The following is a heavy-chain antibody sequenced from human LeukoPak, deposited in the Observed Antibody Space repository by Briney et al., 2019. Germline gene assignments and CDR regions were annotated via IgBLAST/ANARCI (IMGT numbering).Heavy chain of an antibody. D-gene: IGHD1-14*01. CDR1: GFMFANYA. V-gene: IGHV3-23*01. Sequence: GGSLRLSCAASGFMFANYAMAWVRQAPGKGLEWVSTIGGDGHGRDSADSVKGRFTISRDNSKSTLYLQMNSLRAGDTALYYCSKRVGGTPDNWGLGTLVTVSS. CDR2: IGGDGHGR. CDR3: SKRVGGTPDN. J-gene: IGHJ4*02.